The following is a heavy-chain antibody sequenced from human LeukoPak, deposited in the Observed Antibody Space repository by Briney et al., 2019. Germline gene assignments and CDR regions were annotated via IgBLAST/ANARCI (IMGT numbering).Heavy chain of an antibody. J-gene: IGHJ5*02. CDR2: ISSSSSYI. CDR3: ARDGDVGWHNWNGNWFDP. Sequence: GGSLRLSCAASGFIFSTYSMTWVRQAPGKGLEWVSSISSSSSYIYYADSVKGRFTISRDNAKNSLYLQMNSLRAEDTAVYYCARDGDVGWHNWNGNWFDPWGQGTLVTVSS. D-gene: IGHD1-1*01. V-gene: IGHV3-21*01. CDR1: GFIFSTYS.